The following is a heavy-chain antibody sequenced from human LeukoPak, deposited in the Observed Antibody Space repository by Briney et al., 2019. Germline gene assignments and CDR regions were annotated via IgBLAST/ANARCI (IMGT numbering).Heavy chain of an antibody. D-gene: IGHD1-26*01. CDR2: ISGSGGST. CDR3: AKDRKYSGSPTLFDY. CDR1: GFTLSSYA. V-gene: IGHV3-23*01. Sequence: GGSLRLSCAASGFTLSSYAMSWARQAPGKGLEWVSAISGSGGSTYYADSVKGRFTISRDNSKNTLYLQMNSLRAEDTAVYYCAKDRKYSGSPTLFDYWGQGTLVTVSS. J-gene: IGHJ4*02.